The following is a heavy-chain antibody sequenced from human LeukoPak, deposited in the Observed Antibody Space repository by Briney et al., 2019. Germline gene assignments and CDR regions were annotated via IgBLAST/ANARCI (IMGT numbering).Heavy chain of an antibody. V-gene: IGHV1-69*05. J-gene: IGHJ4*02. CDR3: AKGELLLVY. D-gene: IGHD1-26*01. Sequence: SVKVSCKXSGGTFTSYAISWVRQAPGQGLEWMGGIIPIFGTANYSQKFQGRVTITTDESTSTAYMELSSLRAEDTAVYYCAKGELLLVYWGQGTLVTVSS. CDR1: GGTFTSYA. CDR2: IIPIFGTA.